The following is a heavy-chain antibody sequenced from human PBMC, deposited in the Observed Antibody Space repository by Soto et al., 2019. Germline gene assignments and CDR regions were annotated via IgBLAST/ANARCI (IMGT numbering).Heavy chain of an antibody. CDR3: ARDHNFVRDH. CDR2: ISGDNDRT. V-gene: IGHV1-18*01. D-gene: IGHD1-1*01. Sequence: QVQLVQSGAEVEKPGASVKVPCKASGYTFTSYGISWVRQAPGQGLEWMGWISGDNDRTNYPQKLQGRVTMTTDTSTSTAYMELRSLRSDDTAVYYCARDHNFVRDHWGQGTLVTVSS. J-gene: IGHJ4*02. CDR1: GYTFTSYG.